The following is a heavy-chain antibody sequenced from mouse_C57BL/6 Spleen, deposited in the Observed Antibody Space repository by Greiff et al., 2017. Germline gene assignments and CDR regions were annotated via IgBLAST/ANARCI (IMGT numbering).Heavy chain of an antibody. D-gene: IGHD1-1*02. CDR1: GYTFTDYN. V-gene: IGHV1-18*01. CDR2: INPNNGGT. Sequence: EVQLQQSGPELVKPGASVKIPCKASGYTFTDYNMDWVKQSHGKSIEWIGDINPNNGGTIYNQKFKGKATLTVDKSSSTAYMELRSLTSEDTAVYYCARLGGGYAMDYWGQGTSVTVSS. CDR3: ARLGGGYAMDY. J-gene: IGHJ4*01.